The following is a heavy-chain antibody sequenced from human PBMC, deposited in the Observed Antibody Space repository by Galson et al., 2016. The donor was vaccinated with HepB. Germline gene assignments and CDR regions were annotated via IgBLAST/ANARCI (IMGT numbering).Heavy chain of an antibody. Sequence: CTVSGGSIRSGGYYWTWIRQHPGKGLEWIGYIYYSGSTRYNPSLESRVTISVDTSKNQFSLKVTSVTGADTAVYYCARMDILLGFDVWGQGSTVAVSS. CDR1: GGSIRSGGYY. CDR2: IYYSGST. J-gene: IGHJ6*02. V-gene: IGHV4-31*03. D-gene: IGHD2-2*03. CDR3: ARMDILLGFDV.